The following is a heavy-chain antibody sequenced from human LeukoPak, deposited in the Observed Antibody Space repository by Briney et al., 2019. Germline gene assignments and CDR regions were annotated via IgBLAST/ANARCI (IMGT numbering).Heavy chain of an antibody. CDR2: IYTSGST. J-gene: IGHJ5*02. Sequence: SETLSLTCTVSGGSISSYYWSWIRQPAGKGLEWIGRIYTSGSTNYNPSLKSRVTMSVDTSKNQFSLKLSSVTAADTAVYYCARDIHDILTGYQNFDPWGQGTLVTVSS. D-gene: IGHD3-9*01. CDR1: GGSISSYY. V-gene: IGHV4-4*07. CDR3: ARDIHDILTGYQNFDP.